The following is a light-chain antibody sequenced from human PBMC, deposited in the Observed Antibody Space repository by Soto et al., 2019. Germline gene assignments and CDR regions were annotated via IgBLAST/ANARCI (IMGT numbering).Light chain of an antibody. CDR2: DVS. V-gene: IGLV2-14*01. CDR3: SSYTSISTCWV. Sequence: QSVLTQPASVSGSPGQSITISCTGTSSDVGGYNYVSWYQQHPGKAPKLMIYDVSNRPSGVSNRFSGYKSGNTASLTISGLQAEDEADYYCSSYTSISTCWVFGGGTKLTVL. J-gene: IGLJ3*02. CDR1: SSDVGGYNY.